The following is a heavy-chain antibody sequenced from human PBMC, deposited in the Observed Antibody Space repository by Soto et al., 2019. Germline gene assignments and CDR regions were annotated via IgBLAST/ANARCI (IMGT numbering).Heavy chain of an antibody. Sequence: GASVKVSCKASGYTFTSYDINWVRQATGQGLEWMGWMNPNSGNTGYAQKFQGRVTMTRNTSISTAYMELSSLRSEGTAVYYCARGFATVTTTRFDPWGQGTLVTVSS. CDR2: MNPNSGNT. D-gene: IGHD4-4*01. J-gene: IGHJ5*02. V-gene: IGHV1-8*01. CDR3: ARGFATVTTTRFDP. CDR1: GYTFTSYD.